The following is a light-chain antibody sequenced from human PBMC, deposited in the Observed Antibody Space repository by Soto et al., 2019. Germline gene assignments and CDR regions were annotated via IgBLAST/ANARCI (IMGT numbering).Light chain of an antibody. J-gene: IGLJ1*01. CDR3: ASYRSANTLVV. CDR1: SRYICNYNY. Sequence: QSALSQPASVSWSPGDSITISFTGTSRYICNYNYFSWYQHHPGKAPKLMIYEVTSRPSGVSDRFSCSKSGMTASLTISGLKPEDEADYFCASYRSANTLVVFGTGTKVTVL. CDR2: EVT. V-gene: IGLV2-14*01.